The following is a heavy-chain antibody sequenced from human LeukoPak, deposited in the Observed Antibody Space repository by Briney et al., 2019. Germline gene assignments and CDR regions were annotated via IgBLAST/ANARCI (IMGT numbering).Heavy chain of an antibody. Sequence: GVSLRISCKGSGYTFTRYWIGWVRQMPGKGLEWMGIIYPGDSDTRYRPSFQGQVTISADKSISTAYLQWSSLKASDTAMYYCATSRSPYGSGRSAYHYWGQGTLVTVSS. J-gene: IGHJ4*02. CDR3: ATSRSPYGSGRSAYHY. V-gene: IGHV5-51*01. CDR2: IYPGDSDT. CDR1: GYTFTRYW. D-gene: IGHD3-10*01.